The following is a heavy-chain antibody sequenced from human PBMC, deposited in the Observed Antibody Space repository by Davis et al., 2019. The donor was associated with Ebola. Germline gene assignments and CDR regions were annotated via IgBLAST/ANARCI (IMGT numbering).Heavy chain of an antibody. CDR1: GYSFTSYW. CDR3: ARHPDSGTPDYYYYGMDV. J-gene: IGHJ6*02. Sequence: GESLKISCKGSGYSFTSYWIGWVRQMPGKGLEWMGIIYPGDSDTRYSPSFQGQVTISADKSISTAYLQWSSLKASDTAMYYCARHPDSGTPDYYYYGMDVWGQGTTVTVSS. CDR2: IYPGDSDT. V-gene: IGHV5-51*01. D-gene: IGHD3-10*01.